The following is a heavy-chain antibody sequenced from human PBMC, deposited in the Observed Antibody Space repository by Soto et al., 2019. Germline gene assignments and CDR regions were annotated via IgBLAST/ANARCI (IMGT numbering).Heavy chain of an antibody. D-gene: IGHD2-21*02. CDR1: GFTFNYYW. CDR2: IQNDGSRT. V-gene: IGHV3-74*01. J-gene: IGHJ3*01. CDR3: ARGDLGGFDL. Sequence: EVQLVESEGGLVQRGGSLRLSCAASGFTFNYYWMHWVRQAAGQGLVWVAHIQNDGSRTTYADSVKGRFTISRDNAKNTMYLQMNSLRAEDTAVYYCARGDLGGFDLWGQGTTVTVSS.